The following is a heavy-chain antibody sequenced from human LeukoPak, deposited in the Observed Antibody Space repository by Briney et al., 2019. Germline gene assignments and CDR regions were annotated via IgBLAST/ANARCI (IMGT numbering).Heavy chain of an antibody. Sequence: ASVKVSCKASGYTFTGYYMHWVRQAPGQGLEWMGWINPNSGGTNYAQKFQGRVTMTRDTSITTAYMELSRLRSDDTAVYYCASPLGSSSIYFDYWGQGTLVTVSS. D-gene: IGHD6-6*01. J-gene: IGHJ4*02. CDR2: INPNSGGT. CDR3: ASPLGSSSIYFDY. V-gene: IGHV1-2*02. CDR1: GYTFTGYY.